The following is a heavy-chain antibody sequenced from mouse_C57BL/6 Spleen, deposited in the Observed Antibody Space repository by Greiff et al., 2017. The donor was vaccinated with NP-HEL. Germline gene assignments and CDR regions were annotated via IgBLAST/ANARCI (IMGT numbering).Heavy chain of an antibody. D-gene: IGHD1-1*01. CDR2: ISSGSSTI. CDR1: GFTFSDYG. CDR3: ASYYYGSSYDYAMDY. Sequence: DVQLVESGGGLVKPGGSLKLSCAASGFTFSDYGMHWVRQAPEKGLEWVAYISSGSSTIYYADTVKGRFTISRDNAKNTLFLQMTSLRSEDTAMYYCASYYYGSSYDYAMDYWGQGTSVTVSS. J-gene: IGHJ4*01. V-gene: IGHV5-17*01.